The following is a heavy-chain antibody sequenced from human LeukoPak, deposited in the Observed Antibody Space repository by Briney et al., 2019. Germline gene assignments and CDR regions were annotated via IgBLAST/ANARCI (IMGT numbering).Heavy chain of an antibody. CDR1: GYSISSGYY. V-gene: IGHV4-38-2*02. Sequence: SETLSLTCTVSGYSISSGYYWGWIRQPPGKGLEWIGSIYHSGSTYYNPSLKSRVTISVDTSKNQFSLKLSSVTAADTAVYYCARASSWPTRFDPWGQGTLVTVSS. CDR3: ARASSWPTRFDP. J-gene: IGHJ5*02. D-gene: IGHD6-13*01. CDR2: IYHSGST.